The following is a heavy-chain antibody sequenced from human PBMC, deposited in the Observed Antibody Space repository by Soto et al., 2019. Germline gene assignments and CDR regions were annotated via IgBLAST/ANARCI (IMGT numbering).Heavy chain of an antibody. CDR2: IIPIFVSP. CDR3: AREGFSGSYFAY. J-gene: IGHJ4*02. Sequence: QVHLVQSGAEVKKPGSSVKVSCKASGGTFGSYGTSWVRQAPAQGLEWMGGIIPIFVSPTYAQKFQGRVTITAGESTSTVYMELSSLRSEDTAVYYCAREGFSGSYFAYWGQGTLVTVSS. D-gene: IGHD1-26*01. CDR1: GGTFGSYG. V-gene: IGHV1-69*01.